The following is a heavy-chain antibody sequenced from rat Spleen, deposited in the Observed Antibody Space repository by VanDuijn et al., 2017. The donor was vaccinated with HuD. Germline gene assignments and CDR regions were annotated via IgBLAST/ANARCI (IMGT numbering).Heavy chain of an antibody. CDR2: ISYDGSST. D-gene: IGHD1-7*01. CDR3: ARQGLWVLDY. V-gene: IGHV5-29*01. J-gene: IGHJ2*01. Sequence: EVQLVESDGGLVQPGRSLKLSCAASGFTFSDYYMAWVRQAPTKGLEWVATISYDGSSTYYRDSVKGRFTISRDNAKSTLYLQMDSLRSEDTATYYCARQGLWVLDYWGQGVMVTVSS. CDR1: GFTFSDYY.